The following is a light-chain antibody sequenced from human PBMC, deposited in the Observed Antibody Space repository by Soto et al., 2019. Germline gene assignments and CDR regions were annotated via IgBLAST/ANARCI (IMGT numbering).Light chain of an antibody. V-gene: IGKV1-5*03. CDR1: QSISSW. J-gene: IGKJ2*01. CDR3: QQYNSYPYT. CDR2: KAS. Sequence: DIQMTQSPSTLSASVGDRVTITCRASQSISSWLAWYKQKPGKAPKLLIYKASSLESGVPSRFSGSGSGTEFTLTISSLQPDDFATYYCQQYNSYPYTFGQGTKVDIK.